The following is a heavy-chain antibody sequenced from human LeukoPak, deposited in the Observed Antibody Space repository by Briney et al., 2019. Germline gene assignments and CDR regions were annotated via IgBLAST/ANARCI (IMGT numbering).Heavy chain of an antibody. CDR1: GYTFTSYG. J-gene: IGHJ5*02. Sequence: ASVKVSCKASGYTFTSYGISWVRQAPGQGLEWMGWISAYNGNTSYAQKLQGRVTMTTDTSTSTAYMELWSLRSDDTAVYYCARDDPNLLWFGESDFNWFDPWGQGTLVTVSS. CDR2: ISAYNGNT. D-gene: IGHD3-10*01. V-gene: IGHV1-18*01. CDR3: ARDDPNLLWFGESDFNWFDP.